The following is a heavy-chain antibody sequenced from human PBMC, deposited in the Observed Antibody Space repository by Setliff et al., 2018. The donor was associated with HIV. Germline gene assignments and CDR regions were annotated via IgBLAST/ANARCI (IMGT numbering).Heavy chain of an antibody. CDR2: INNSGRI. J-gene: IGHJ4*02. Sequence: SSETLSLTCTVSGGSISSYYWSWIRQPPGKGLEWIGNINNSGRIYYNPSLKSRVTISVDTSKNQFSLKLSSVTAADTAVYYCARDLREVGGGSYADYWGQGTLVTVSS. CDR3: ARDLREVGGGSYADY. CDR1: GGSISSYY. D-gene: IGHD1-26*01. V-gene: IGHV4-59*12.